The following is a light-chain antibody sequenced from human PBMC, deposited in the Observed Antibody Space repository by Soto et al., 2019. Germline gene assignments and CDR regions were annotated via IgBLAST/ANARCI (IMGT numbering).Light chain of an antibody. CDR1: SSNIGSNT. J-gene: IGLJ2*01. CDR2: SNN. Sequence: QSVLTQPPSASGTPGQRVTISCSGSSSNIGSNTVNWYQQLPGTAPKLLIYSNNQRPSGVPVRFSGSKSGTSASLAISGLQSEDEADYYCAAWEGSLNGANVVFGGGTKLTVL. CDR3: AAWEGSLNGANVV. V-gene: IGLV1-44*01.